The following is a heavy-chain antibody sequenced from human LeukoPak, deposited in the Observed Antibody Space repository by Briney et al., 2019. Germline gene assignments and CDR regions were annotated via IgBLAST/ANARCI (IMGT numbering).Heavy chain of an antibody. CDR1: GFTFSSCG. CDR2: ITGSGGST. Sequence: GGSLRLSCAASGFTFSSCGMSWVRQAPGKGLEWVSAITGSGGSTYYADSVKGRFTISRDNSKNTLYLQMNRLRAEDTAVYYCAKVPLIAAPKHFDYWGQGTLVTVSS. CDR3: AKVPLIAAPKHFDY. V-gene: IGHV3-23*01. D-gene: IGHD6-13*01. J-gene: IGHJ4*02.